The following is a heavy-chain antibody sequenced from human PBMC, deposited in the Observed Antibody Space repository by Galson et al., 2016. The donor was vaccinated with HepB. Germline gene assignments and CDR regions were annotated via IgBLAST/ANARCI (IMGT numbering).Heavy chain of an antibody. J-gene: IGHJ4*02. CDR3: AIFGVHFDY. D-gene: IGHD3-3*01. CDR2: ISSSGTYT. CDR1: GFTFSNYA. Sequence: SLRLSCAASGFTFSNYAMSWVRQAPGKGLEWVSSISSSGTYTYYADLLKGRSTISRDNAKNSLYLEMNSLRAEDTAVYYCAIFGVHFDYWGQGTQVTVSS. V-gene: IGHV3-21*01.